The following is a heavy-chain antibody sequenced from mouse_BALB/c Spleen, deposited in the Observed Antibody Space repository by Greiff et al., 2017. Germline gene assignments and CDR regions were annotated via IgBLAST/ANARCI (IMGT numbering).Heavy chain of an antibody. CDR3: ARSNGGYYAWFAY. CDR1: GYAFSSYW. J-gene: IGHJ3*01. D-gene: IGHD2-3*01. Sequence: VQLQQSGAELVRPGSSVKISCKASGYAFSSYWMNWVKQRPGQGLEWIGQIYPGDGDTNYNGKFKGKATLTADKSSSTAYMQLSSLTSEDSAVYFCARSNGGYYAWFAYWGQGTLVTVSA. V-gene: IGHV1-80*01. CDR2: IYPGDGDT.